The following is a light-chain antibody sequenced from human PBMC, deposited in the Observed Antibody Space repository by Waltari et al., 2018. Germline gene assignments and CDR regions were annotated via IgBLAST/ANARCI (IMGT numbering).Light chain of an antibody. CDR1: QAISSW. V-gene: IGKV1-12*01. Sequence: DIQMTQSPSSVSASVGDRVTITCRASQAISSWLAWYQQQPGKAPKPLIYAASSLQSGFPSRFSGSGFGTDFTLTISSLQPEDFATYFCQQFDTFPLTFGQGTRLEIK. J-gene: IGKJ5*01. CDR3: QQFDTFPLT. CDR2: AAS.